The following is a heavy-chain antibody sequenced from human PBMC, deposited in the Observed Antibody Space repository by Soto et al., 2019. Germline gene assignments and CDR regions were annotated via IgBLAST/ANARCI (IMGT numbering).Heavy chain of an antibody. J-gene: IGHJ4*02. CDR2: IIPIFGTA. V-gene: IGHV1-69*13. Sequence: GASVKVSCKASGGTFSSYAISWVRQAPGQGLEWMGGIIPIFGTANYAQKFQGRVTITADESTSAAYMELSSLRSEDTAVYYCARLLLMGTHFDYWGQGTLVTVPQ. D-gene: IGHD2-8*01. CDR3: ARLLLMGTHFDY. CDR1: GGTFSSYA.